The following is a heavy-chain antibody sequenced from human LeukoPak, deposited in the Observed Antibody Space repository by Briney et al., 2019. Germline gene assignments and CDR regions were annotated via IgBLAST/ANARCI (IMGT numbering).Heavy chain of an antibody. CDR3: AAFVTESSSGWPLFAFDI. CDR1: GGSISSYY. D-gene: IGHD6-19*01. Sequence: SETLSLTCSVSGGSISSYYWSWIRQPPGKGLEWIGNIYYSGSTNYNPSLKSRVTISVDTSKNQFSLKLSSVTAADTAVYYCAAFVTESSSGWPLFAFDIWGQGTMVTVSS. J-gene: IGHJ3*02. CDR2: IYYSGST. V-gene: IGHV4-59*12.